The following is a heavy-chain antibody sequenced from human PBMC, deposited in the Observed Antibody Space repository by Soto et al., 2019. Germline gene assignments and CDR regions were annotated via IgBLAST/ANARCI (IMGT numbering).Heavy chain of an antibody. CDR1: GFTFDDYA. CDR2: ISWNSGSI. D-gene: IGHD2-15*01. J-gene: IGHJ3*02. V-gene: IGHV3-9*01. CDR3: AKSKVVPLHAFDI. Sequence: EVQLVESGGGLVQPGRSLRLSCAASGFTFDDYAMHWVRQAPGKGLEWVSGISWNSGSIGYADSVKGRFTISRDNAKNSLYLQMNSLRAEDTALYYCAKSKVVPLHAFDIWGQGTMVTVSS.